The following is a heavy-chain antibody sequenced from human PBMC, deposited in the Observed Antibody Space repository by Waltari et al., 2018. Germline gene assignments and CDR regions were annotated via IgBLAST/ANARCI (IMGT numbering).Heavy chain of an antibody. CDR1: GFTFSSFY. J-gene: IGHJ4*02. CDR3: AKEILASAGTYGY. Sequence: QVQLVESGGGVVQPGRSLRRSCAAAGFTFSSFYMPWVRQAPGQGLEWVEVTSLDRSTTYYADAVMGRVTISRYNSKNTLYLQMNSLRAEDTAVYYCAKEILASAGTYGYWGQGTLVTVSS. CDR2: TSLDRSTT. V-gene: IGHV3-30*18. D-gene: IGHD6-13*01.